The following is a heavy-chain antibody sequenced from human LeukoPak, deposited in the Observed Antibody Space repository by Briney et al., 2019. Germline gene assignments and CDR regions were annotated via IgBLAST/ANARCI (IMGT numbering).Heavy chain of an antibody. CDR1: GGTFSSYA. D-gene: IGHD3-10*02. CDR3: VIPPSVRGTGY. CDR2: IIPIFGTA. J-gene: IGHJ4*02. V-gene: IGHV1-69*13. Sequence: SVKVSCKASGGTFSSYAISWVRQAPGQGLEWMGGIIPIFGTANYAQKFQGKVTITADESTSTAYMELSSLRSEDTAVYYCVIPPSVRGTGYWGQGTLVTVFS.